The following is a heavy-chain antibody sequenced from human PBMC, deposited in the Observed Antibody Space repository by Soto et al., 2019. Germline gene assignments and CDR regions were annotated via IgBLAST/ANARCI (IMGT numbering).Heavy chain of an antibody. J-gene: IGHJ4*02. V-gene: IGHV3-23*01. CDR2: ISAGAVAT. D-gene: IGHD3-22*01. CDR3: AKGRESSGSYRPFDY. Sequence: PGGSLRLSCAASGFTFSSYAMSWVRQAPGKGLEWVSAISAGAVATNYADSVKGRFTISRDNSKNTLYLQMNSLRAEDTAVYYCAKGRESSGSYRPFDYWGQGALVTVLL. CDR1: GFTFSSYA.